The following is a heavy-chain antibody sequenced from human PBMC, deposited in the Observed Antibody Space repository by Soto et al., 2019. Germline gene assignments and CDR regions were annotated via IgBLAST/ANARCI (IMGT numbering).Heavy chain of an antibody. J-gene: IGHJ4*02. Sequence: ASVKVSCKASGGTFSSYAISWVRQAPGQGLEWMGGIIPIFGTANYAQKFQGRVTITADKSTSTAYMELSSLRSEDTAVYYCARYNRRGYSYGYGDYWGQGTPVTVSS. V-gene: IGHV1-69*06. CDR2: IIPIFGTA. CDR3: ARYNRRGYSYGYGDY. D-gene: IGHD5-18*01. CDR1: GGTFSSYA.